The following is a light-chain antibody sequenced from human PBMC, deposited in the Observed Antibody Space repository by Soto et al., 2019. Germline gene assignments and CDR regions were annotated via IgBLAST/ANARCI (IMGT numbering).Light chain of an antibody. V-gene: IGLV1-47*02. CDR3: AAWDDSLSGWV. CDR2: SSN. Sequence: QLVLTQPPSASGTPGQRVNISCSGSSSNIGSNYVYWYQQLSGTAPKLLIFSSNQRPSGVPDRFSGSKSGTSASLAISGLRSEDEADYYCAAWDDSLSGWVFGGGTKLTVL. CDR1: SSNIGSNY. J-gene: IGLJ3*02.